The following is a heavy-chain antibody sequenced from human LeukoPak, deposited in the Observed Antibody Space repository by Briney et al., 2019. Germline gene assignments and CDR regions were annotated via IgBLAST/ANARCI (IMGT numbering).Heavy chain of an antibody. V-gene: IGHV4-34*01. J-gene: IGHJ3*02. CDR1: GGSFSGYY. CDR3: AATVTTVGAFDI. Sequence: SETLSLTCAVYGGSFSGYYWSWIRQPPGKGLEWIGEINHSGSTNYNPSLKSRVTISVDTSKNQFSLKLSSVTAADTAVYYCAATVTTVGAFDIWGQGTMVTVSS. D-gene: IGHD4-17*01. CDR2: INHSGST.